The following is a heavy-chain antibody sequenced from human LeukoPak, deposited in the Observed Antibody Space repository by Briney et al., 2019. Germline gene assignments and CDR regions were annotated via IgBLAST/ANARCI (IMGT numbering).Heavy chain of an antibody. CDR2: IYYSGST. V-gene: IGHV4-59*08. CDR1: GGSISSYY. D-gene: IGHD6-13*01. J-gene: IGHJ2*01. Sequence: SETLSLTCTVSGGSISSYYWSWIRQPPGKGLEWIGYIYYSGSTNYNPSLKSRVTISVDTSKNQLSLKLSSVTAADTAVYYCARVYAAAGEAPYWYFDLWGRGTLVTVSS. CDR3: ARVYAAAGEAPYWYFDL.